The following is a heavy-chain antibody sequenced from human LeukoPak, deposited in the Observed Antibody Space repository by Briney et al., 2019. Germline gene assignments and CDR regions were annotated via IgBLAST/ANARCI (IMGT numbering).Heavy chain of an antibody. V-gene: IGHV4-59*12. J-gene: IGHJ6*02. Sequence: QPSETLSLTCTVSGGSISSYYWSWIRQPPGKGLEWIGYIYYSGSTNYNPSLKSRVTISVDTSKNQFSLKLSSVTAADTAVYYCARGQTITMIVVVTADYYYGMDVWGQGTTVTVSS. CDR1: GGSISSYY. CDR2: IYYSGST. CDR3: ARGQTITMIVVVTADYYYGMDV. D-gene: IGHD3-22*01.